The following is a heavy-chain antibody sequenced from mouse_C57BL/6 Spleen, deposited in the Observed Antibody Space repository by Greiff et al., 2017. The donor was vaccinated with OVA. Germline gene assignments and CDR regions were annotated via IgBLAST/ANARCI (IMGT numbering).Heavy chain of an antibody. D-gene: IGHD4-1*01. CDR1: GYTFTSYD. CDR2: IYPRDGST. Sequence: QVQLQQSGPELVKPGASVKLSCKASGYTFTSYDINWVKQRPGQGLEWIGWIYPRDGSTKYNEKFKGKATLTVDTSSSTAYMELHSLTSEDSAVYFCARSGTGDWFAYWGQGTLVTASA. V-gene: IGHV1-85*01. J-gene: IGHJ3*01. CDR3: ARSGTGDWFAY.